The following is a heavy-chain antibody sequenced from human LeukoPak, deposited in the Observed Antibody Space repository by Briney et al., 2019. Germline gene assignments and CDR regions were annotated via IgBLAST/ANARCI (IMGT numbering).Heavy chain of an antibody. CDR1: GGSISSYY. Sequence: SETLSLTYTVSGGSISSYYWSWIRQPPGKGLEWIGYIYYSGGTNYNPSLKSRVTISVDTSKNQFSLKLSSVPAADTAVYYCARDWAGAAAGYFDYWGQGTLVTVSS. V-gene: IGHV4-59*01. D-gene: IGHD6-13*01. CDR3: ARDWAGAAAGYFDY. CDR2: IYYSGGT. J-gene: IGHJ4*02.